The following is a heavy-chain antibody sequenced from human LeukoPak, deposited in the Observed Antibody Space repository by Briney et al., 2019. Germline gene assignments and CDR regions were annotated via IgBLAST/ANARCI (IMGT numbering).Heavy chain of an antibody. Sequence: ASVKVSCKASGYTFTSYYMHWVRQAPGQGLEWMGIINPSGGSTSYAQKFQGRVTMTRDTSTSTVYMELSSLRSEDTAVYYCAIDIYPRNCNYWFDPWGQGTLVTVSS. CDR2: INPSGGST. V-gene: IGHV1-46*01. CDR1: GYTFTSYY. J-gene: IGHJ5*02. CDR3: AIDIYPRNCNYWFDP. D-gene: IGHD1-7*01.